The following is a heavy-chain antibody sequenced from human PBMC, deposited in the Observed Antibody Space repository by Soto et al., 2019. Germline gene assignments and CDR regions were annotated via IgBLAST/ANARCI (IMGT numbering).Heavy chain of an antibody. J-gene: IGHJ4*02. CDR2: IYSDDSDT. Sequence: PGESLKISCKGSGYTFTSYWIGWVRQMPGKGLEWMGIIYSDDSDTRYSPSFQGQVTISADKSVSTAYLQWSSLKASDTAMYYCARQGEYNYGSNDCWGQGTLVTVSS. V-gene: IGHV5-51*01. CDR1: GYTFTSYW. CDR3: ARQGEYNYGSNDC. D-gene: IGHD5-18*01.